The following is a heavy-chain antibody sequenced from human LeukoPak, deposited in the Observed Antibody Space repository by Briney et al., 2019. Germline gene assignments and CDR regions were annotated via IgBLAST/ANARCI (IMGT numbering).Heavy chain of an antibody. Sequence: ASVKVSCKASGYTFTGYYMHWVRQAPGQGLEWMGWISAYNGNTNYAQKLQGRVTMTTDTSTSTAYMELRSLRSDDTAVYYCAIRPYSSSWYGVDYWGQGTLVTVSS. CDR2: ISAYNGNT. J-gene: IGHJ4*02. CDR1: GYTFTGYY. V-gene: IGHV1-18*04. D-gene: IGHD6-13*01. CDR3: AIRPYSSSWYGVDY.